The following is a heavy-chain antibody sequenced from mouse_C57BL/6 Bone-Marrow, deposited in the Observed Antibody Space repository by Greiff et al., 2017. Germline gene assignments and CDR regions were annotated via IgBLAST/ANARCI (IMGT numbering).Heavy chain of an antibody. Sequence: QVQLQQSGAELVKPGASVKLSCKASGYIFTEYTIHWVKQRSGQGLEWIGWFYPGSGSIKYNERFKDKATLTADKSSNTVYMELSRLTSEDSAVYFFARHERYYDYEGYFDYWGQGTTLTVSS. CDR2: FYPGSGSI. D-gene: IGHD2-4*01. V-gene: IGHV1-62-2*01. CDR3: ARHERYYDYEGYFDY. CDR1: GYIFTEYT. J-gene: IGHJ2*01.